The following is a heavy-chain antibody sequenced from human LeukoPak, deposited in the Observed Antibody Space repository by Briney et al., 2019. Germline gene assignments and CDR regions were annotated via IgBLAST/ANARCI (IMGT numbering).Heavy chain of an antibody. V-gene: IGHV3-74*01. D-gene: IGHD6-13*01. Sequence: GGSLRLSCAASGFTFSSYWMHWVRQAPGKGLVWVSRIKSDGSTRYADSVKGRFTISRDNAKNTVSLQMNSLRAEDTGVYYCAKLAAAGFDYWGQGTLVTVSS. CDR1: GFTFSSYW. CDR3: AKLAAAGFDY. CDR2: IKSDGST. J-gene: IGHJ4*02.